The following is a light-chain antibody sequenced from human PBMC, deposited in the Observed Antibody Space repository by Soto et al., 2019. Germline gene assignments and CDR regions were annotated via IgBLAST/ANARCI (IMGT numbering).Light chain of an antibody. CDR2: DAS. CDR3: QQRSNWPLT. V-gene: IGKV3-11*01. J-gene: IGKJ4*01. CDR1: QSINTY. Sequence: ENVLTQSPATLSLSPGEGATLSFRASQSINTYLAWYQQKPGQAPRLLIYDASNRATGIPARFSGSGSGTDFTLTISSLEPEDFAVYYCQQRSNWPLTFGGGTKVDIK.